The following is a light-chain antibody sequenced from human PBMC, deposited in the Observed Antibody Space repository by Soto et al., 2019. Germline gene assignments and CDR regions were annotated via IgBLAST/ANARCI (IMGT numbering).Light chain of an antibody. CDR1: QSVSSS. CDR2: DAS. CDR3: QQYESFSPYT. V-gene: IGKV1-5*01. J-gene: IGKJ2*01. Sequence: DIQMTQSPSTLSAFVGDIVTITCRASQSVSSSLAWYQQKPGKAPKLLIYDASTLESDVPSRFSGSGYGTEFPLTINSLQPGDFATYYCQQYESFSPYTFGQGTRLEI.